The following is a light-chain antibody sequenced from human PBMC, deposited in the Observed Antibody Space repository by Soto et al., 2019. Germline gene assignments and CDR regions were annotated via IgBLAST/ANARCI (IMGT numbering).Light chain of an antibody. J-gene: IGLJ2*01. V-gene: IGLV1-47*01. Sequence: QSVLTQPPSASGTPGQTVTISCSGSSSNIGTGYVYWYQQRPGSAPKFLIYRNSLRPSGVPDRFSGSKSGTSASLAIGGLRSEDEADYYCASWDDRLTVVFCGGTKLTVL. CDR1: SSNIGTGY. CDR2: RNS. CDR3: ASWDDRLTVV.